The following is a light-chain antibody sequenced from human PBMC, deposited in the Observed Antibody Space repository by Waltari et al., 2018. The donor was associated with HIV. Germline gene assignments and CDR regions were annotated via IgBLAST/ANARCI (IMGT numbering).Light chain of an antibody. CDR3: QAWDSNTLGT. Sequence: SYKLTQPPSVSVSPGPPASISCSGDKLGNKYACWYQKKSGQSPVLVIYQDNNRPSGIPERFSGSNSGDTATLTISGTQAMDEADYYCQAWDSNTLGTFGGGTKLTVL. V-gene: IGLV3-1*01. J-gene: IGLJ2*01. CDR2: QDN. CDR1: KLGNKY.